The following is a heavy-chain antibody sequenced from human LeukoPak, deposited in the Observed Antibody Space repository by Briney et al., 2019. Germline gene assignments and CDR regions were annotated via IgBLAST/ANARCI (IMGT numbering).Heavy chain of an antibody. J-gene: IGHJ6*03. D-gene: IGHD2-2*01. CDR1: GGSMSNFY. Sequence: SETLSLTCTVSGGSMSNFYWSCIRQPAGKALQGIGRVYTNGDTNYLSSLKSRVTVSVDPSRNQFSLKLSPVAAADTDVYYCARGGAYRCDQSHFYQLMDVWGKGTKVTVSS. CDR3: ARGGAYRCDQSHFYQLMDV. V-gene: IGHV4-4*07. CDR2: VYTNGDT.